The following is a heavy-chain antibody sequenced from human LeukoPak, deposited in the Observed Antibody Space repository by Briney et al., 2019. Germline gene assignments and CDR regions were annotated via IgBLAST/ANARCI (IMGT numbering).Heavy chain of an antibody. CDR1: GFTFSSYS. V-gene: IGHV3-21*01. D-gene: IGHD2-2*01. J-gene: IGHJ3*02. CDR2: ISSSSSYI. CDR3: ATEVPNAMNAFEI. Sequence: GSLRLSCAASGFTFSSYSMNWVRQAPGKGLEWVSSISSSSSYIYYADSVKGRFTISRDNAKNSLYLQMNSLRAEDTGVYYCATEVPNAMNAFEIWGRGTMVTVSS.